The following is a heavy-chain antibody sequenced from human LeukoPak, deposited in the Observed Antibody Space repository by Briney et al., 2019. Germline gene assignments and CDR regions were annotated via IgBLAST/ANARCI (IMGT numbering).Heavy chain of an antibody. V-gene: IGHV1-18*01. CDR3: ARGLGVVTAQSEQPKPRYFDL. CDR2: ISGSNGNT. Sequence: ASVNVSCKASGYTFISYGISWVRQAPGQGLEWMEWISGSNGNTNYAQNLQGRVTMTTDTSTSTAYMELRSLRSDDTAVYYCARGLGVVTAQSEQPKPRYFDLWGRGTQVTVSS. J-gene: IGHJ2*01. D-gene: IGHD2-21*02. CDR1: GYTFISYG.